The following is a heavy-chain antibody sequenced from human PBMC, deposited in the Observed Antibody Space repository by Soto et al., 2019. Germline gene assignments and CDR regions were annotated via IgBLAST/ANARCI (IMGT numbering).Heavy chain of an antibody. CDR2: INQDGSEK. CDR1: GFTFSTYW. CDR3: SRSLDS. V-gene: IGHV3-7*01. Sequence: GGSLRLSCAASGFTFSTYWLDWVRQTPGKGLEWVANINQDGSEKNYVDSVKGRFTIYRDNAKNSLYLQMSSLTAEDSALYYCSRSLDSWGQGTLVTV. J-gene: IGHJ4*02.